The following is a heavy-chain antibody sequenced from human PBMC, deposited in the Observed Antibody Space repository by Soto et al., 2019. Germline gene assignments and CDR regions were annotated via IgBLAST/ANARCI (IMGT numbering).Heavy chain of an antibody. D-gene: IGHD3-22*01. CDR2: IKQDGSET. J-gene: IGHJ4*02. Sequence: GGSLRLSCAASGFTFSSYWMSWVRQAPGKGLEWVANIKQDGSETYYVYSVKGRFTISRDNAKNSLYLQKNSLRAEDTAVYDGARGADYYDSSGYNDYWGQGTLVTVSS. CDR1: GFTFSSYW. CDR3: ARGADYYDSSGYNDY. V-gene: IGHV3-7*01.